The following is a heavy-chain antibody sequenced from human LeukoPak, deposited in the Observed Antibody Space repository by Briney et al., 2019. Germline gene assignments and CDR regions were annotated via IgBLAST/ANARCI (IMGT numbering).Heavy chain of an antibody. CDR2: TRNKANSYTT. CDR3: VRSFRDTSGYSPFDY. V-gene: IGHV3-72*01. CDR1: GFTFSDHY. J-gene: IGHJ4*02. Sequence: GGSLILSCAASGFTFSDHYMDWVRQAPGKGLEWVGRTRNKANSYTTEYAASIKGRFTISRDDSKNSLYLQMNSLTTEDTAVYYCVRSFRDTSGYSPFDYWGQGTLVTVSS. D-gene: IGHD3-22*01.